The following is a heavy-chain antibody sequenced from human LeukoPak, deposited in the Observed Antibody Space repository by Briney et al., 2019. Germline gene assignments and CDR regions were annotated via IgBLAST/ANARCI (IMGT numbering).Heavy chain of an antibody. CDR3: ARGPGQWLVLDY. V-gene: IGHV4-34*01. CDR1: GGSFSGYC. CDR2: INHSGST. J-gene: IGHJ4*02. D-gene: IGHD6-19*01. Sequence: SETLSLTCAVYGGSFSGYCWSWIRQPPGKGLEWIGEINHSGSTNYNPSLKSRVTISVDTSKNQFSLKLSSVTAADTAVYYCARGPGQWLVLDYWGQGTLVTVSS.